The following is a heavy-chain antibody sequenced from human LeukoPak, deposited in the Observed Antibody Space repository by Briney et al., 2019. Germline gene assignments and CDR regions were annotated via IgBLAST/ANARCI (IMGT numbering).Heavy chain of an antibody. D-gene: IGHD1-26*01. CDR2: TYYRSKWYN. CDR3: ARDHRGSWLKRGPGWFDP. Sequence: SQTLSLTCAISRDSVSSNSAAWNWIRQSPSRGREWLGRTYYRSKWYNDDAVSVKSRITINPDTSKNQFSLQLNYVTPEDTAVYYCARDHRGSWLKRGPGWFDPWGQGTLVTVSS. CDR1: RDSVSSNSAA. J-gene: IGHJ5*02. V-gene: IGHV6-1*01.